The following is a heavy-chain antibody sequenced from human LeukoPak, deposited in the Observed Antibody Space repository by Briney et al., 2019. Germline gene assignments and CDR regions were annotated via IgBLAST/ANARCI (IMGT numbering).Heavy chain of an antibody. J-gene: IGHJ6*02. D-gene: IGHD1-26*01. CDR3: AKYRTGPPYGLDV. V-gene: IGHV3-23*01. Sequence: GGSLRLSCAASGFTFSTYAMNWVRQAPGKGLEWVSGVSGSGGSIWYAESVRGRFTISRDNSKNKLYLQMNRPRAEDTATYYCAKYRTGPPYGLDVWGQGTTVTVSS. CDR2: VSGSGGSI. CDR1: GFTFSTYA.